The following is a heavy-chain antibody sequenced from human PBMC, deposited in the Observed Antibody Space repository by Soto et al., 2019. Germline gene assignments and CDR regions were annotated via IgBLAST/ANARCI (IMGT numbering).Heavy chain of an antibody. Sequence: QVQLVQSGAEVKEPGASVKVSCKASGYTFTSYTISWMRQAPGQGLEWMGRISPYNGNTNYAQKLQGRVTMTTDTSTSIAYMELRSLRSDDTAVYYCARVVGALGHWFDPWGQGTLVTVSS. J-gene: IGHJ5*02. CDR3: ARVVGALGHWFDP. D-gene: IGHD1-26*01. V-gene: IGHV1-18*01. CDR2: ISPYNGNT. CDR1: GYTFTSYT.